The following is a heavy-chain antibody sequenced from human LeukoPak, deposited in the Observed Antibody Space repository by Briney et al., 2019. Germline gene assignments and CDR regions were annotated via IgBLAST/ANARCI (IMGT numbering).Heavy chain of an antibody. CDR2: IYFGGTT. V-gene: IGHV3-53*01. D-gene: IGHD5/OR15-5a*01. Sequence: GGSLRLSCAASGFTVSSNYMTWVRQAPGQGLELVSVIYFGGTTYYADSVKGRFTISRDNSKNTVYLQMNSLRVEDTAVYYCARGDGVYVYWGQGTLVTVSS. CDR3: ARGDGVYVY. CDR1: GFTVSSNY. J-gene: IGHJ4*02.